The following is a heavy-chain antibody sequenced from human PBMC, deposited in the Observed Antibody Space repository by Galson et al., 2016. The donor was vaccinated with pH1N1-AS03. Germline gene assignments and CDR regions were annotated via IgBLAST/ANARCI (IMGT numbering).Heavy chain of an antibody. V-gene: IGHV1-2*04. J-gene: IGHJ6*02. Sequence: SVKVSCKASGYIFTGFYVHWVRQAPGQGLEWMGWINPNNGVTNYAQKFQAWVTMTGDTSISTAYIELYGLKSDDTAVYYCARDPRGPCTSATCPTTYYFGMDVWGQGTTVIASS. CDR3: ARDPRGPCTSATCPTTYYFGMDV. CDR2: INPNNGVT. CDR1: GYIFTGFY. D-gene: IGHD2-2*01.